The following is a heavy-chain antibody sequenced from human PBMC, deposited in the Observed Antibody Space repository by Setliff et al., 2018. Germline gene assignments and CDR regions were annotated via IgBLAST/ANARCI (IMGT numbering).Heavy chain of an antibody. J-gene: IGHJ3*02. D-gene: IGHD6-19*01. CDR1: GYSFTSYW. CDR2: IYPGDSDT. V-gene: IGHV5-51*01. Sequence: PGESLKISCKGSGYSFTSYWIGWVRQMPGKGLEWMGSIYPGDSDTRYSPSFQGQVTISADKSISTAYLQWSSLKASDTAMYYCARQAVAGSDAFDIWGQGKVVTVSS. CDR3: ARQAVAGSDAFDI.